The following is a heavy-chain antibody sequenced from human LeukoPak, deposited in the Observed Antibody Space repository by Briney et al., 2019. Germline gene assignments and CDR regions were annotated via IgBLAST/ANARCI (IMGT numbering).Heavy chain of an antibody. D-gene: IGHD3-10*02. V-gene: IGHV3-48*03. Sequence: GGSLRLSCAASGFSFTSYYMSWIRQAPGKGLEWVAMISMSSTTTYYADSVKGRFTISRDNAKNSLYLQMNSLRAEDTAVYYCAELGITMIGGVWGKGTTVTISS. J-gene: IGHJ6*04. CDR1: GFSFTSYY. CDR3: AELGITMIGGV. CDR2: ISMSSTTT.